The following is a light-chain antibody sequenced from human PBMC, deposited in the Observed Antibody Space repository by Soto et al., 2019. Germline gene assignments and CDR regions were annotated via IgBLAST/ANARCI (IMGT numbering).Light chain of an antibody. J-gene: IGLJ2*01. CDR3: ASWDDSLNGVV. CDR1: SSNIGSNA. Sequence: QSVLTQPPSASGTPGQRVTISCSGSSSNIGSNAVNWYQNLPGTAPKLLIYRNSQRPSGVRDRFSASKSGTSASLAISGLQSEDEADYYCASWDDSLNGVVFGGGTKLTVL. CDR2: RNS. V-gene: IGLV1-44*01.